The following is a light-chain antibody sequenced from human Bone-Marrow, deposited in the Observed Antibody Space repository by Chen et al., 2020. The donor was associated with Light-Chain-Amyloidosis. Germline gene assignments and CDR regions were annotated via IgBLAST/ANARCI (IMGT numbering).Light chain of an antibody. Sequence: QFVLYQPPPASGTPGHTGTISCSGASSNIGINCVYWYQHFPGAAPNLLIHGNNQRPSGVPERLSGSKSGTSASLAISGLGSGDEADYYCAAWDGSRGGYVFGRGTKVIVL. CDR3: AAWDGSRGGYV. V-gene: IGLV1-47*01. CDR2: GNN. J-gene: IGLJ1*01. CDR1: SSNIGINC.